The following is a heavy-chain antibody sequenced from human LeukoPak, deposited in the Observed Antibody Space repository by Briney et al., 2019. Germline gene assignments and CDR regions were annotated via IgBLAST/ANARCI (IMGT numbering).Heavy chain of an antibody. CDR1: GGTFSSYA. V-gene: IGHV1-2*04. J-gene: IGHJ6*02. Sequence: ASVKVSCKASGGTFSSYAISWVRQAPGQGLEWMGWINPNSGGTNYAQKFQGWVTMTRDTSISTAYMELSRLRSDDTAVYYCARDKLIGGSHYYGSGSTYYYYGMDVWGQGTTVTVSS. D-gene: IGHD3-10*01. CDR2: INPNSGGT. CDR3: ARDKLIGGSHYYGSGSTYYYYGMDV.